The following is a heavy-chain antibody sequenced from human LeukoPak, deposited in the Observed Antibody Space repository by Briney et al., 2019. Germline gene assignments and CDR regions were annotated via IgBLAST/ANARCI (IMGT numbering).Heavy chain of an antibody. D-gene: IGHD4-17*01. J-gene: IGHJ4*02. V-gene: IGHV3-11*01. CDR2: ISVRGITI. CDR1: GFNLSAPY. CDR3: ASGGDYAGIAALFRH. Sequence: PGGSLRLSCAASGFNLSAPYMSWIRQSPGKGLEWVSYISVRGITINYADSVKGRFSIFRDDVKGSLFLQMNSLKTEDTAVYYCASGGDYAGIAALFRHWGQGSLVTVSS.